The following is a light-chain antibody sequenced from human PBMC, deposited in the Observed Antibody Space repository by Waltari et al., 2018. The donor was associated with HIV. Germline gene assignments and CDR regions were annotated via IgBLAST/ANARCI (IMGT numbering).Light chain of an antibody. J-gene: IGLJ3*02. CDR2: VYNDGSH. V-gene: IGLV4-69*01. Sequence: QRVLTQSPSASASLGASVTLTCTLSSDFSDYAIAWHQQHPEKGPRYLMKVYNDGSHYTGDGTPARFSGSSSGAERYLIISSLQSEDEADYYCQTWGSGIWVFGGGTKLTVL. CDR1: SDFSDYA. CDR3: QTWGSGIWV.